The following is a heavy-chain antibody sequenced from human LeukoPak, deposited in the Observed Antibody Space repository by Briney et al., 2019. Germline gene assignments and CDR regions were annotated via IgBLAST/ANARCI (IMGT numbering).Heavy chain of an antibody. CDR2: ISGSGGST. D-gene: IGHD1-26*01. J-gene: IGHJ3*02. Sequence: GGSLRLSCAASGFTFSDHYMSWIRQAPGKGLEWVSAISGSGGSTYYADSVKGRFTISRDNSKNTLYLQMNSLRAEDTAVYYCAKQKGGSYIDAFDIWGQGTMVTVSS. CDR3: AKQKGGSYIDAFDI. CDR1: GFTFSDHY. V-gene: IGHV3-23*01.